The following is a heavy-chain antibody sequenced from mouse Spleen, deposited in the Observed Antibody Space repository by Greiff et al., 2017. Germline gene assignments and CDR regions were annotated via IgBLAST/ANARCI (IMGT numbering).Heavy chain of an antibody. J-gene: IGHJ1*01. CDR3: AREGITTVDWYFDV. CDR1: GYTFTDYN. D-gene: IGHD1-1*01. Sequence: VQLQQSGPELVKPGASVKMSCKASGYTFTDYNMHWVKQSHGKSLEWIGYINPNNGGTSYNQKFKGKATLTVNKSSSTAYMELRSLTSEDSAVYYCAREGITTVDWYFDVWGAGTTVTVSS. CDR2: INPNNGGT. V-gene: IGHV1-22*01.